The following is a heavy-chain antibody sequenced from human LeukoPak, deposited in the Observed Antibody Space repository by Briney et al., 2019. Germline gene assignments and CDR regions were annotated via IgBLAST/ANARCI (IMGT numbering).Heavy chain of an antibody. CDR3: TRYNNDHFDY. V-gene: IGHV3-33*01. D-gene: IGHD1-14*01. Sequence: GRSLRLSCAGSGFTFGGYGMHWFRQTPGEGLGWVAVIAYDGSRAFYADSVKGRFTISRDNSKNTMSVQMGDLRAEDTAVYYCTRYNNDHFDYWGQGTLVTVSS. CDR1: GFTFGGYG. J-gene: IGHJ4*02. CDR2: IAYDGSRA.